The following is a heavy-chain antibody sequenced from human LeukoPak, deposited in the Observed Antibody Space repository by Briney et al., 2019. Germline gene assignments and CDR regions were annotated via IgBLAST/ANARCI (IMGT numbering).Heavy chain of an antibody. CDR3: ARLESSGSYYDYYYYGMDV. CDR2: IYSGGST. CDR1: GFTVSSNY. D-gene: IGHD1-26*01. J-gene: IGHJ6*02. V-gene: IGHV3-53*01. Sequence: GGSLRLSCAASGFTVSSNYMIWVRQAPGKGLEWVSVIYSGGSTYYADSVKGRFTISRDNSKNTVYLQMNSLRAEDTAVYYCARLESSGSYYDYYYYGMDVWGQGTTVTVSS.